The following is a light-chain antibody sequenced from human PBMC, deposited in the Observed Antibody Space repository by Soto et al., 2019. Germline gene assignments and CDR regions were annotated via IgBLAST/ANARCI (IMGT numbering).Light chain of an antibody. CDR3: QQYYITPQT. CDR2: WAS. V-gene: IGKV4-1*01. J-gene: IGKJ1*01. Sequence: DIVMTQSPDSLAVSLGERATINCKSSQSVLYSSNNKNYLAWYQQKPGQPPKLLIYWASTRESGVPDRLSGSGSGTEFTLTISSLQAEDVAVYSCQQYYITPQTFGQGTKVEIK. CDR1: QSVLYSSNNKNY.